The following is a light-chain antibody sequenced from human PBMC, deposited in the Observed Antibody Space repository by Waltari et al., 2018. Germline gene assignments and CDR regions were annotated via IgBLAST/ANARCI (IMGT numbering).Light chain of an antibody. V-gene: IGKV3-20*01. CDR2: GAS. CDR3: QQYVSLPAT. CDR1: QSVSKY. J-gene: IGKJ1*01. Sequence: EIVLTQSPGTLSLSPGDTAILSCRASQSVSKYLAWYQQKPGQAPRLLIFGASSRATGIPDRFSGSGSGTDLSLTISRVEPEDFVVYYCQQYVSLPATFGQGTKVEIE.